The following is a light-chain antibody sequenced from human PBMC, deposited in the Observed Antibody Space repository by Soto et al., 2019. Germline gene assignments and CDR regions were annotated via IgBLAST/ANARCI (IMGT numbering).Light chain of an antibody. J-gene: IGKJ1*01. CDR2: AAS. CDR1: ESISDY. CDR3: QQCSNWPRT. Sequence: EIVMTQSPATLSASPGERATLSCRASESISDYLAWYQQKPGQAPRLLIYAASSRATGIPARFSGSGSGTDFTLTISSLEPEDCAVYYCQQCSNWPRTFGQGTKVDIK. V-gene: IGKV3-11*01.